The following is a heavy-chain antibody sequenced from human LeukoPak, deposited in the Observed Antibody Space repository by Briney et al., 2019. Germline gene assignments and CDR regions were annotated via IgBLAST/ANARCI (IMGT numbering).Heavy chain of an antibody. J-gene: IGHJ1*01. V-gene: IGHV4-39*01. D-gene: IGHD3-22*01. CDR3: ARHRADYYDSSGYYSRYFQH. CDR1: GGSISTSNYY. Sequence: SETLSLTCTVSGGSISTSNYYWGWIRQPPGKGLEWIGNIFYSGSTNYNPSLKSRVTISVDTSKNQFSLKLSSVTAADTAVYYCARHRADYYDSSGYYSRYFQHWGQGTLVTVSS. CDR2: IFYSGST.